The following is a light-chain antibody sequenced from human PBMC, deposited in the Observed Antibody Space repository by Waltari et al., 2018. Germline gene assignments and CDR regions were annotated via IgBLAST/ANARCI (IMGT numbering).Light chain of an antibody. Sequence: SYELAQPPSVSVSPGQTASITCSGDKLGDKYVSWYQQKPGQSPVVVIYRDTERPSGLPERFADSNSGNTATLTISGTQTMDEADYYCQAWDSSTAVFGGGTKLTVL. CDR3: QAWDSSTAV. J-gene: IGLJ2*01. V-gene: IGLV3-1*01. CDR1: KLGDKY. CDR2: RDT.